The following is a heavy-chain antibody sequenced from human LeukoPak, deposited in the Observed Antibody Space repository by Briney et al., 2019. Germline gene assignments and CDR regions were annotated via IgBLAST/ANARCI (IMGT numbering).Heavy chain of an antibody. D-gene: IGHD2-15*01. J-gene: IGHJ3*02. CDR3: SRGANWVDFDT. Sequence: GGSLRLSCAASGFSFSTYWMHWVRQAPGKGLEWAANIKEDGSEKNSVDSVKGRFTISRDNAKTSVYLQMNSLRVEDTAVYYCSRGANWVDFDTWGQGTMVTVSS. V-gene: IGHV3-7*04. CDR1: GFSFSTYW. CDR2: IKEDGSEK.